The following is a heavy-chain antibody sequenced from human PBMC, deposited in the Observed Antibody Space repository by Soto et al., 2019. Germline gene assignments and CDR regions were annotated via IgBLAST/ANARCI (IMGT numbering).Heavy chain of an antibody. Sequence: ASVKVSCKASGHTFTDYVVHWVRQAPGQGLEWMGWINSANGDTRYSQNFQGRVTFTRDTSASTAYMEVNSLRSEDTAVYYCARVPHYDSSGYYYGPARYWGQGTLVTVSS. CDR2: INSANGDT. J-gene: IGHJ4*02. D-gene: IGHD3-22*01. V-gene: IGHV1-3*01. CDR1: GHTFTDYV. CDR3: ARVPHYDSSGYYYGPARY.